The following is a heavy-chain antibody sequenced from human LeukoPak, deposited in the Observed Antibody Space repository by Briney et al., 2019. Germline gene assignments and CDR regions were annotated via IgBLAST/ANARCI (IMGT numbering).Heavy chain of an antibody. D-gene: IGHD2-15*01. V-gene: IGHV1-46*01. Sequence: ASVKVSCKASGYTFTSYYMHWVRQAPGQGLEWMGIINPSGGSTSYAQKFQGRVTMTRDTSTSTVYMELSSLRSEDPAVYYCARAPCSGGSCYSFQHWGQGTLVTVSS. CDR1: GYTFTSYY. CDR2: INPSGGST. CDR3: ARAPCSGGSCYSFQH. J-gene: IGHJ1*01.